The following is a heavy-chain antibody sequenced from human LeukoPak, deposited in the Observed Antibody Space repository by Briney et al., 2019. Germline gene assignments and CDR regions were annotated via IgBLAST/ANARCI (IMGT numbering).Heavy chain of an antibody. CDR1: GFTFSSYS. CDR3: AREKRYYGSGSSDVDY. V-gene: IGHV3-21*01. CDR2: ISSSSSYI. J-gene: IGHJ4*02. D-gene: IGHD3-10*01. Sequence: PGGSLRLSCAASGFTFSSYSMNWVRQAPGKGLEWVSSISSSSSYIYYADSVKGRFTISRDNAKNSLYLQMNGLRAEDTAVYYCAREKRYYGSGSSDVDYWGQGTLVTVSS.